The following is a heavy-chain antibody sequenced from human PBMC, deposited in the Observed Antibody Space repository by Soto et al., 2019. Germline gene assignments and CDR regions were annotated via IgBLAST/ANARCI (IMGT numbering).Heavy chain of an antibody. CDR3: ARARYDFWSGQYGANFFYYGMDV. J-gene: IGHJ6*02. V-gene: IGHV1-69*12. CDR1: GDTFSNYA. D-gene: IGHD3-3*01. Sequence: QVQLVQSGAEVKKPGSSVKVSCRAFGDTFSNYAFSWVRQAPGQGLEWMGGIIRIFGTANYAQKFQCRVTITADESTRTAYMELSSLRTEDTAVYYCARARYDFWSGQYGANFFYYGMDVGGQGSTVTVSS. CDR2: IIRIFGTA.